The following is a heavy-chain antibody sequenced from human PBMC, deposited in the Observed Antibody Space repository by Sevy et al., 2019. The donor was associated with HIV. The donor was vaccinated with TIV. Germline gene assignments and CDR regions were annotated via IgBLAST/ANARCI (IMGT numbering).Heavy chain of an antibody. D-gene: IGHD2-8*01. CDR1: GFTFSGYE. V-gene: IGHV3-48*03. Sequence: GGSLRLSCAASGFTFSGYEMNWVRQAPGKGLEWVSYIGASGSPRKYADSVRGRFTITRDNAKNSVDLQMDSLRVEDTAVYFCVRDPSYWFCNGAHLGLDFWGQGALVTVSS. CDR3: VRDPSYWFCNGAHLGLDF. J-gene: IGHJ4*02. CDR2: IGASGSPR.